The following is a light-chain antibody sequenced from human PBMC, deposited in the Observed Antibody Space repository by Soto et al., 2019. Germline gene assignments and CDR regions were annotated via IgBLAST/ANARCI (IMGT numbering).Light chain of an antibody. CDR2: KSS. J-gene: IGKJ1*01. CDR1: QDLDKW. Sequence: ILMSQSPSSLSASVGDRVTITCRASQDLDKWLAWYQQKPGRAPNLLIYKSSTLRQGVPSRFSGVGSGTEYILTITDLQPDDLATYYCQQYSSYWTFGQGTVVEMK. V-gene: IGKV1-5*01. CDR3: QQYSSYWT.